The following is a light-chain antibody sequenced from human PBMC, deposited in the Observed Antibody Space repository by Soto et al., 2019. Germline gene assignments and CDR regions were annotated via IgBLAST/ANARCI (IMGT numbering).Light chain of an antibody. CDR1: TGSIASNY. V-gene: IGLV6-57*04. CDR2: ENN. J-gene: IGLJ7*01. Sequence: NFMPTQPHSVSESPGKTVTISCTRSTGSIASNYVQWHQQRPGSAPTTVIFENNQRPSGVPDRFSGSIDSSSNSASLTMSGLKPEDEADYYCQSSDGRKAVFGGGTQLTVL. CDR3: QSSDGRKAV.